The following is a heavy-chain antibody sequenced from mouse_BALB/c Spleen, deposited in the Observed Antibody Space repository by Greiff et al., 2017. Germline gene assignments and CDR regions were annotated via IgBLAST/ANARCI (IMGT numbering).Heavy chain of an antibody. CDR2: IDPANGNT. D-gene: IGHD2-1*01. CDR1: GFNIKDTY. V-gene: IGHV14-3*02. J-gene: IGHJ3*01. CDR3: ARDRYGNYVAY. Sequence: VQLKESGAELVKPGASVKLSCTASGFNIKDTYMHWVKQRPEQGLEWIGRIDPANGNTKYDPKFQGKATITADTSSNTAYLQLSSLTSEDTAVYYCARDRYGNYVAYWGQGTLVTVSA.